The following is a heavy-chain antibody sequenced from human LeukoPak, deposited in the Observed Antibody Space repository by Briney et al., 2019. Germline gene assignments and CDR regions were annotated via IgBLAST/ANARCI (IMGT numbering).Heavy chain of an antibody. CDR1: GFTFSSYW. CDR3: ARGGGLDV. D-gene: IGHD2-15*01. CDR2: INHNGNVN. J-gene: IGHJ3*01. Sequence: GGSLRLSCAASGFTFSSYWMNWARQAPGKGLEWVASINHNGNVNYYVDSVKGRFTISRDNAKNSLYLQMSNLRAEDTAVYFCARGGGLDVWGQGTMVTVSS. V-gene: IGHV3-7*03.